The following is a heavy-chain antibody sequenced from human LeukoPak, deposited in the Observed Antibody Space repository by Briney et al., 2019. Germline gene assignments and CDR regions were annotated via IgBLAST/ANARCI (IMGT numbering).Heavy chain of an antibody. D-gene: IGHD3-10*01. CDR2: ISAYNGNT. Sequence: GASVKVSCKTSGYTFTSYGISWVRQAPGQGLEWMGWISAYNGNTNYAQKLQGRVTMTTDTSTSTAYMELRSLRSDDTAVYYCASGSDTVRGVSNPDSYFQHWGQGTLVTVSS. J-gene: IGHJ1*01. V-gene: IGHV1-18*01. CDR1: GYTFTSYG. CDR3: ASGSDTVRGVSNPDSYFQH.